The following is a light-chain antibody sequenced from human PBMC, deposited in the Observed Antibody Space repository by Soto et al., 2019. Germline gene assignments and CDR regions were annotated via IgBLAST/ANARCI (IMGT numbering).Light chain of an antibody. CDR1: QSISYW. CDR2: KAS. V-gene: IGKV1-5*03. Sequence: DIQMTQSPYTLSASVGDRVTITCRASQSISYWLAWYQQKPGKAPNLLIYKASSLESGVPSRFSGSGSGTEFTLTISSLQPDDFATYYCRHYNTYSPPYTFGQGNKLEIK. CDR3: RHYNTYSPPYT. J-gene: IGKJ2*01.